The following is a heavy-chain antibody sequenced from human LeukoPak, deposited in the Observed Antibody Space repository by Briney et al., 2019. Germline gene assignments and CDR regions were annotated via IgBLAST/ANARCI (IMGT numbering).Heavy chain of an antibody. Sequence: GGSLRLSCAASGFTFSSYAMHWVRQAPGKGLEWVAVISFDGTNKYYADSVNGRFTISRDNSKNTLYLQMNSLRAEDTAVYYCASPGRLLYSSSWSGGFDYWGQGTLVIVSS. D-gene: IGHD6-13*01. J-gene: IGHJ4*02. CDR2: ISFDGTNK. CDR3: ASPGRLLYSSSWSGGFDY. V-gene: IGHV3-30-3*01. CDR1: GFTFSSYA.